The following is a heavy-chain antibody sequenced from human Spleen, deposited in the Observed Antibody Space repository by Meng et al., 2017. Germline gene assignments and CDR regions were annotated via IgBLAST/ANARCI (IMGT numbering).Heavy chain of an antibody. CDR3: ARQVFSETDY. CDR1: GGSFSGYY. V-gene: IGHV4-34*01. D-gene: IGHD3-3*01. Sequence: QVPPQQWGAGLLKPSAALSLPCAVDGGSFSGYYWSWIRQPPGKGLEWIGEINHSGSTNYNPSLKSRVTISVDTSKNQFSLKLSSVTAADTAVYYCARQVFSETDYWGQGTLVTVSS. CDR2: INHSGST. J-gene: IGHJ4*02.